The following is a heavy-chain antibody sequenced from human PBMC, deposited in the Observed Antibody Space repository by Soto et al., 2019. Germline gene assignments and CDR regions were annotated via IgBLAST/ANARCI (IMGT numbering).Heavy chain of an antibody. CDR1: GGSISSYY. CDR3: ARGEKSGWSGGYYSYGMDV. CDR2: IYSGGYT. J-gene: IGHJ6*02. V-gene: IGHV4-59*12. D-gene: IGHD6-19*01. Sequence: SETLSLTCTVSGGSISSYYWSWIRQPPGKGLEWIGYIYSGGYTYYNPSLESRVTISVDTPKNQFSLKLSSVTAADTAVYYCARGEKSGWSGGYYSYGMDVWGQGTTVTVS.